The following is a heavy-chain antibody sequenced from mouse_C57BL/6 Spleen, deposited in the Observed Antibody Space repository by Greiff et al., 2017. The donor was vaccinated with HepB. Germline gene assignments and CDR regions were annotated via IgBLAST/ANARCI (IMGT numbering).Heavy chain of an antibody. J-gene: IGHJ3*01. CDR2: IWSGGST. CDR1: GFSLTSYG. CDR3: AKGGSYGYEAWFAY. V-gene: IGHV2-4*01. Sequence: VKLQESGPGLVQPSQSLSITCTVSGFSLTSYGVHWVRQPPGKGLEWLGVIWSGGSTDYNAAFISRLSISKDNSKSQVFFKMNSLQADDTAIYYCAKGGSYGYEAWFAYWGQGTLVTVSA. D-gene: IGHD2-2*01.